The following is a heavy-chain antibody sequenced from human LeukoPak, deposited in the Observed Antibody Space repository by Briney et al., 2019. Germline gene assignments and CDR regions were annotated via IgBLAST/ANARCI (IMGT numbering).Heavy chain of an antibody. CDR3: ARDRGYSDGSSDI. V-gene: IGHV1-3*01. CDR2: INAGNGNT. Sequence: VASVKVSSKASGYTFINYAMHWVRQAPGQRLEWMGWINAGNGNTKFSQKFQGRVTITRDTSASTAYMQLSSLRSEDTAVYYCARDRGYSDGSSDIWGQGTMVTVSS. D-gene: IGHD5-18*01. J-gene: IGHJ3*02. CDR1: GYTFINYA.